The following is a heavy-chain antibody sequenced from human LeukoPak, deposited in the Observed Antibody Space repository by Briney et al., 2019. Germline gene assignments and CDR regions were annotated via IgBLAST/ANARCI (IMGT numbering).Heavy chain of an antibody. CDR1: GFTFSSHL. D-gene: IGHD1-14*01. CDR2: ISTDGSTT. CDR3: ANHRSAFEF. V-gene: IGHV3-74*01. J-gene: IGHJ4*02. Sequence: PGGSLRLSCEASGFTFSSHLMHWVRQAPGKGLVWVSRISTDGSTTIYADSVKGRFTISRDNAKNTLYLQMNSLRAEDTAVYYCANHRSAFEFWGQGTLVTVSS.